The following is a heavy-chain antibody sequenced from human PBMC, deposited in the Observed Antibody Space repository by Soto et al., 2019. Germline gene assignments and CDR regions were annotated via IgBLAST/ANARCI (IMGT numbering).Heavy chain of an antibody. CDR2: IYINGST. CDR3: SGDPSGYDEGDWYHGVDV. Sequence: AGSLRLSCAASGVSVSSNYMSWVRQAPGEGLEWVAIIYINGSTDYADSVQGRFSVSRDIYKNTLFLQINNLRAEDTAVYFCSGDPSGYDEGDWYHGVDVWGQGTTVTVSS. D-gene: IGHD5-12*01. CDR1: GVSVSSNY. J-gene: IGHJ6*02. V-gene: IGHV3-53*01.